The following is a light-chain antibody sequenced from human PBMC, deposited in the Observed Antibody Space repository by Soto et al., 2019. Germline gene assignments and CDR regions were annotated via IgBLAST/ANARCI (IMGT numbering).Light chain of an antibody. J-gene: IGKJ5*01. CDR1: QGVDRY. CDR3: QQCRDGPHFT. V-gene: IGKV3-15*01. CDR2: GAS. Sequence: EIVMTQSPATLSLSPGERATLSCRASQGVDRYLAWYQQKPGQAPRLLIYGASTRATDIPARFSGSGSGTEFTLTITNVQSEELAVYSCQQCRDGPHFTFGHGTRQEI.